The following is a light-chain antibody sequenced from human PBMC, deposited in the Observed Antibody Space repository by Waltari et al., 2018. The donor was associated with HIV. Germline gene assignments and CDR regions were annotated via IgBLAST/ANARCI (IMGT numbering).Light chain of an antibody. V-gene: IGKV1-39*01. CDR1: QRISTY. J-gene: IGKJ1*01. CDR2: NGN. Sequence: DTQMTQSPSSLSASVGDRVTISCRASQRISTYLNWYQQKPGRPPKLLIYNGNILQGGVPSRFSGRGSGTDFTLSISSLQPEDFGTYYCQQSYSTLWTFGPGTKV. CDR3: QQSYSTLWT.